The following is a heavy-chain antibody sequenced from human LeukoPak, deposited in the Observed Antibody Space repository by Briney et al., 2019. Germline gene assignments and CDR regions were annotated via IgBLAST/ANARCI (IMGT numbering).Heavy chain of an antibody. J-gene: IGHJ3*02. Sequence: SETLSLTCTVSGGSISSYYWSWIRQPAGKGLEWTGRIHTSGSTNYNPSLKSRVTMSVDTSKNQLSLKLSSVTAADTAVYYCARSTRQGAFDIWGQGTMVTVSS. V-gene: IGHV4-4*07. CDR1: GGSISSYY. CDR3: ARSTRQGAFDI. CDR2: IHTSGST.